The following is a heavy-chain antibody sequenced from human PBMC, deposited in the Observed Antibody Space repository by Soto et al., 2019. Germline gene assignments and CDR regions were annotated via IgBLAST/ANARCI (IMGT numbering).Heavy chain of an antibody. J-gene: IGHJ5*02. V-gene: IGHV1-69*06. Sequence: ASVKVSCKASGGTFSSYAISWVRQAPGQGLEWMGGIIPIFGTANYAQKFQGRVTITADKSTSTAYMELSSLRSEDTAVYYCARDPLLTTVTDSSMGVFDPWGQGTLVTVSS. CDR2: IIPIFGTA. D-gene: IGHD4-4*01. CDR1: GGTFSSYA. CDR3: ARDPLLTTVTDSSMGVFDP.